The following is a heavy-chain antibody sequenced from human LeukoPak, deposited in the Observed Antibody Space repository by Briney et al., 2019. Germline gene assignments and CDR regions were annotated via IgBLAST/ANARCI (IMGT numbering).Heavy chain of an antibody. CDR1: GGTFSSYD. Sequence: ASVKVSCKASGGTFSSYDINWVRQATGQGLEWMGWMDPNSGNTGYAQKFQGRVTMTRNTSISTAYMELSSLRSEDTAVYYCARPCSGGSCYRAYAFDIWGQGTMVTVSS. D-gene: IGHD2-15*01. CDR2: MDPNSGNT. CDR3: ARPCSGGSCYRAYAFDI. J-gene: IGHJ3*02. V-gene: IGHV1-8*02.